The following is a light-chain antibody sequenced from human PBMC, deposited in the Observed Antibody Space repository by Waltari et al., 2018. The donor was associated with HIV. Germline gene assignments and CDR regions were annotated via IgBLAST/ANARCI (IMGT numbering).Light chain of an antibody. J-gene: IGLJ2*01. CDR1: SSEVGGHNS. Sequence: QSALTQPAPVSGSLGQSITISCTGTSSEVGGHNSVSWYQQHPGKAPNLLISDVSNRPSGVSNRVSGSKSGNTACLTISGLQAEYEADYYCSSFTANSRIFGGGTRLTVL. CDR2: DVS. CDR3: SSFTANSRI. V-gene: IGLV2-14*03.